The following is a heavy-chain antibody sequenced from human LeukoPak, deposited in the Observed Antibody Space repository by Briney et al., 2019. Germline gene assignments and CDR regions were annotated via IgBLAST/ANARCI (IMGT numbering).Heavy chain of an antibody. J-gene: IGHJ3*02. Sequence: GGSLRLSCAASGFTFSTYDMHWVRQPTGKGLEWVSAIDTTGDTYYPDSVKGRLTISRENAKNSLYLQMNSLRVGDTAVYYCARWETLGGFDIWGQGTMVTVSS. V-gene: IGHV3-13*01. CDR2: IDTTGDT. CDR1: GFTFSTYD. D-gene: IGHD1-26*01. CDR3: ARWETLGGFDI.